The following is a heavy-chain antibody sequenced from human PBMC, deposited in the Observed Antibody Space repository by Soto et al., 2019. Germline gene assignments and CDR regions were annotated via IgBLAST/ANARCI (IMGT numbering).Heavy chain of an antibody. D-gene: IGHD2-15*01. CDR2: INAGNGNT. V-gene: IGHV1-3*01. CDR3: ASQGGHRLLPRYYYYGMDV. CDR1: GYTFTSCA. J-gene: IGHJ6*02. Sequence: ASVNVSCKSSGYTFTSCAMHWVRQAPGQRLEWMGWINAGNGNTKYSQKFQGRVTITRDTSASTAYMELSSLRSEDTAVYYCASQGGHRLLPRYYYYGMDVWGQGTTVTVSS.